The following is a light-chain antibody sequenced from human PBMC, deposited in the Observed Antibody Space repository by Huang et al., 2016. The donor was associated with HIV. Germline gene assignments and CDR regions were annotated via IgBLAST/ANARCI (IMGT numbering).Light chain of an antibody. CDR1: QSVLYKSDKRNY. V-gene: IGKV4-1*01. CDR2: LAS. Sequence: IVMTQSPESLSVSLGEWATINCKSSQSVLYKSDKRNYVAWYQEKPGQSPKVLIYLASTRQSGVPDRFRGSGSGTNFTLTIDSFQAEDVALYYCQQYFSTPTFGLGTKLEI. J-gene: IGKJ2*01. CDR3: QQYFSTPT.